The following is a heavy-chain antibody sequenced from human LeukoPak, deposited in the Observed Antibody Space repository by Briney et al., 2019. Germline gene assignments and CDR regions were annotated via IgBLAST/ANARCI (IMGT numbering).Heavy chain of an antibody. CDR3: ASTRGYDSSGYYYEVDY. Sequence: SETLSLTCAVYGGSFSGYYWGWIRQPPGKGLEWIGEINHSGSTNYNPSLKSRVTISVDTSKNQFSLKLSSVTAADTAVYYCASTRGYDSSGYYYEVDYWGQGTLVTVSS. V-gene: IGHV4-34*01. J-gene: IGHJ4*02. CDR1: GGSFSGYY. D-gene: IGHD3-22*01. CDR2: INHSGST.